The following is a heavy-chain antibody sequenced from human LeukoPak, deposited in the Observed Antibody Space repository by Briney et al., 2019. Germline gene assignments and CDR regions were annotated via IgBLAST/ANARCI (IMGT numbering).Heavy chain of an antibody. J-gene: IGHJ5*02. CDR1: GSTFTSYW. D-gene: IGHD4-17*01. Sequence: GASLEISCQGSGSTFTSYWSGWVRQLPGKGLGWMGIIYPGDSDTRYSPSCQGQVTISADKSITTSYLQWSSLKASDTAMYYCARKGLSYGDYIVHEWFDHWGQGTLVTVSS. CDR2: IYPGDSDT. CDR3: ARKGLSYGDYIVHEWFDH. V-gene: IGHV5-51*01.